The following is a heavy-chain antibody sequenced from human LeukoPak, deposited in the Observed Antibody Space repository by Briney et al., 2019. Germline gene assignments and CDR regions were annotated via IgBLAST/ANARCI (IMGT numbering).Heavy chain of an antibody. J-gene: IGHJ4*02. V-gene: IGHV5-51*01. D-gene: IGHD1-26*01. CDR2: IYPGDSDT. Sequence: GESLQISCKGSGYSFTSYWIGWVRQMPGKGLEWMGIIYPGDSDTRYSPSFQGQVTISVDKSIRTAYLQWNSLKASDTAIYYCARRGERGTYQALDSWGQGTPVTVSS. CDR1: GYSFTSYW. CDR3: ARRGERGTYQALDS.